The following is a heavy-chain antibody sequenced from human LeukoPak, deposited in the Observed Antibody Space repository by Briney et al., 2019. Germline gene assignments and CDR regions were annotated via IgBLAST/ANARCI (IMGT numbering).Heavy chain of an antibody. CDR1: GFSLSSYA. D-gene: IGHD2-2*02. J-gene: IGHJ5*02. V-gene: IGHV3-64*01. CDR3: AREGLQLLYGEWFDP. CDR2: NSSNGGST. Sequence: PGGSLRLSCAASGFSLSSYAMHWVRQAPGKGLEYVSANSSNGGSTYYANSVKGRFTISRDNSKNTLYLQMGSLRAEDMAVYHCAREGLQLLYGEWFDPWGQGTLVTVSS.